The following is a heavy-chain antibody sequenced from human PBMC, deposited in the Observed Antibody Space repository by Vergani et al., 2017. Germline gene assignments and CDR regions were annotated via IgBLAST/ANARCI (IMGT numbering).Heavy chain of an antibody. CDR1: GYSISSGYY. V-gene: IGHV4-38-2*02. Sequence: QVQLQESGPGLVKPSETLSLTCTVSGYSISSGYYWGWIRQPPGKGLEWIGSIYHSGSNYYNPSLKSRDTISVDTSKNQFSLKLSSVTAADTAVYYCAIDSEGYVWGSYEAWFDPWGQGTLVTVSS. CDR2: IYHSGSN. CDR3: AIDSEGYVWGSYEAWFDP. D-gene: IGHD3-16*01. J-gene: IGHJ5*02.